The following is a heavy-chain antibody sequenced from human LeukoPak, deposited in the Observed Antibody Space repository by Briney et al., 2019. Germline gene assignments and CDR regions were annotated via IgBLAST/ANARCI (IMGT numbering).Heavy chain of an antibody. CDR2: IYPDDSDT. J-gene: IGHJ6*02. D-gene: IGHD3-10*01. Sequence: GESLKISCKGSGSGFPTSWIAWVRQMPGKGLEWMGIIYPDDSDTIYNPSFEGQVTFSVDKSISTAYLQWSSLKASDTAIYYCARGAYGSGSSYNYYGMDVWGQGTPVTVSS. V-gene: IGHV5-51*01. CDR3: ARGAYGSGSSYNYYGMDV. CDR1: GSGFPTSW.